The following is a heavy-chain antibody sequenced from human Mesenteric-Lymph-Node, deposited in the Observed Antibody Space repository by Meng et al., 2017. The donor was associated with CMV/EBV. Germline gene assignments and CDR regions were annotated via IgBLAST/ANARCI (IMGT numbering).Heavy chain of an antibody. CDR3: ARRYSYGLCDY. CDR2: INHSGST. V-gene: IGHV4-34*01. Sequence: LPCAVYGGSFSGYYWSWIRQPPGKGLEWIGEINHSGSTNYNPSLKSRVTISVDTSKNQFSLKLSSVTAADTAVYYCARRYSYGLCDYWGQGTLVTVSS. CDR1: GGSFSGYY. J-gene: IGHJ4*02. D-gene: IGHD5-18*01.